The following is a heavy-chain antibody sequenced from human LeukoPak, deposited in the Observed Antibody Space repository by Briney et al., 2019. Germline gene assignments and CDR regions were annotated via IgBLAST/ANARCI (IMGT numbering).Heavy chain of an antibody. V-gene: IGHV4-39*07. CDR3: ARGIVVVVAAFDY. CDR1: GGSISSSSYY. J-gene: IGHJ4*02. CDR2: IYYSGST. D-gene: IGHD2-15*01. Sequence: SETLSLTCTVSGGSISSSSYYWGWIRQPPGKGLEWVGSIYYSGSTYYNPSLKSRVTISVDTSKNQFSLKLSSVTAADTAVYYCARGIVVVVAAFDYWGQGTLVTVSS.